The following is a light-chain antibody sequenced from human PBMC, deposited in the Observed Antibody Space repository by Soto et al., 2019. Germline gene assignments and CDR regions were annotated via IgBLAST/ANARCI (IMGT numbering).Light chain of an antibody. J-gene: IGLJ2*01. CDR1: KLGDKY. CDR3: QAWDSSTDVV. CDR2: QDS. V-gene: IGLV3-1*01. Sequence: SSELSQSPSVSVSPGQTASITCSGDKLGDKYACWYQQKPGQSPVLVIYQDSKRPSGIPERFSGSNSGNTATLTISGTQAMDEADYYCQAWDSSTDVVFGGGTKLTVL.